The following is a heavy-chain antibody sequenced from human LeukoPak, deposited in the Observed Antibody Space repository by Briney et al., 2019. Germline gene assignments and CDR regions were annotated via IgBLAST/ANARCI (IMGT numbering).Heavy chain of an antibody. CDR3: ARRRYGLGSYSDAFDI. CDR2: IDTAGGT. D-gene: IGHD3-10*01. J-gene: IGHJ3*02. V-gene: IGHV3-13*04. Sequence: GGSLRLSCAASGFAFISYDMHWVRQPTGKGLEWVSGIDTAGGTYYAGSVKGRFTISRENAKNSLSLQMNSLRAGDTAVYYCARRRYGLGSYSDAFDIWGQGTMVTVSS. CDR1: GFAFISYD.